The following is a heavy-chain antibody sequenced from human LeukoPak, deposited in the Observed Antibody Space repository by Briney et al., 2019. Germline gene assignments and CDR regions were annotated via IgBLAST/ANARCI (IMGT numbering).Heavy chain of an antibody. J-gene: IGHJ3*02. D-gene: IGHD2-15*01. Sequence: GGSLRLSCAASGFTFSSYAMSWVRQAPGKGLEWVSAISGSGGSTYYADSVKGRFTIYRDNSKNTLYLQMNSLRAEDTAVYYCAKDPYCSGGSCQNDAFDIWGQGTMVTVSS. CDR1: GFTFSSYA. V-gene: IGHV3-23*01. CDR3: AKDPYCSGGSCQNDAFDI. CDR2: ISGSGGST.